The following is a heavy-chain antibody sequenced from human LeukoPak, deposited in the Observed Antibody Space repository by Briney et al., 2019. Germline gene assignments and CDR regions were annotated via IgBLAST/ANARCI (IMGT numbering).Heavy chain of an antibody. D-gene: IGHD4-23*01. V-gene: IGHV3-23*01. Sequence: GGSLRLSCAASGFTFSSYAMSWVRQAPGKGPEWVSAISGGGGNTYYADSVKGRFTISRDDSKNTLFLQMNSLRVEDTAVYYCAESPYVGDHGGPSAWGQGTLVTVSS. J-gene: IGHJ5*02. CDR1: GFTFSSYA. CDR3: AESPYVGDHGGPSA. CDR2: ISGGGGNT.